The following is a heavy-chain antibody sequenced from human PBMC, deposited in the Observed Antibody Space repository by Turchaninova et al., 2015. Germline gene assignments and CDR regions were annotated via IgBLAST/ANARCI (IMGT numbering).Heavy chain of an antibody. CDR2: RWDDGGNK. Sequence: QVQLVESGGGVVQPGGSRGLSCVGSAVTLSNDGMYWGPQAPGKGREWGAVRWDDGGNKHYADSVKGRFTIARDNTKNTLYLQMNSLRAEDTAVYYCARGGHVSHGAWFFVNYWGQGTLVTVSS. D-gene: IGHD2-15*01. J-gene: IGHJ4*02. CDR1: AVTLSNDG. CDR3: ARGGHVSHGAWFFVNY. V-gene: IGHV3-33*01.